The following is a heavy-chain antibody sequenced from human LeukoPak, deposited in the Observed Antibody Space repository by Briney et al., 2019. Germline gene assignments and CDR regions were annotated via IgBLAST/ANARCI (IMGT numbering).Heavy chain of an antibody. V-gene: IGHV4-61*02. CDR2: IYTSGST. J-gene: IGHJ4*02. Sequence: PSETLSLTCTVSGGSISSSSYYWGWIRQPAGKGLEWIGRIYTSGSTNYNPSLKSRVTISVDTSKNQFSLKLSSVTAAGTAVYYCVGNAYCSSTSCYIDYWGQGTLVTVSS. CDR1: GGSISSSSYY. CDR3: VGNAYCSSTSCYIDY. D-gene: IGHD2-2*01.